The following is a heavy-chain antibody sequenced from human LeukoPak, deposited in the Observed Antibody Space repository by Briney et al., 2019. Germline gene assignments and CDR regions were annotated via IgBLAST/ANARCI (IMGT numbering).Heavy chain of an antibody. Sequence: SETLSLTCTVSGGSISSSSYYWGWIRQPPGKGLEWIGSIYYSGSTYYNPSLKSRVTISVDTSKNQFSLKLSSVTAADTAVYYCAKVFGGYYGSDYWGQGTLVTVSS. J-gene: IGHJ4*02. CDR1: GGSISSSSYY. CDR3: AKVFGGYYGSDY. CDR2: IYYSGST. D-gene: IGHD1-26*01. V-gene: IGHV4-39*01.